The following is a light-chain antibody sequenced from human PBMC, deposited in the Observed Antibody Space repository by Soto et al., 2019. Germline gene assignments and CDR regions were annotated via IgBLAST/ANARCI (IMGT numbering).Light chain of an antibody. CDR2: EVN. V-gene: IGLV2-14*01. CDR1: RSDIGDSNF. CDR3: ASYRSGTILV. Sequence: SVLTQPASVSGSPGQSVTISCTGPRSDIGDSNFISWYQHSPGKAPRLLIYEVNNRPSGVSRRFSGSKAGNTASLTISGLLDDDDSDYFCASYRSGTILVFGSGTKV. J-gene: IGLJ1*01.